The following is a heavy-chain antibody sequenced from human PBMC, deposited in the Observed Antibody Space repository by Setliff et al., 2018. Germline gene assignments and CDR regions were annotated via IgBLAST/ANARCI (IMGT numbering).Heavy chain of an antibody. CDR1: GFTFSNYW. CDR2: IKQDGSEK. Sequence: GGSLRLSCSASGFTFSNYWMSWVRQAPGKGLEWVANIKQDGSEKSYVDSVKGRFTISRDNAENTLHLQMDSLRAEDTAVYYCARAKMEESGKAQAGMDVWGKGTTVTVSS. CDR3: ARAKMEESGKAQAGMDV. J-gene: IGHJ6*04. D-gene: IGHD6-13*01. V-gene: IGHV3-7*01.